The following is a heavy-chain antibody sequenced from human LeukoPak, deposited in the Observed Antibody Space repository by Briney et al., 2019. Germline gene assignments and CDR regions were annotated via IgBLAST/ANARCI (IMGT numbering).Heavy chain of an antibody. Sequence: SETLSLTCSVSGGSINTYYWSWIRQTPGKGLEWIGFIYYTGSTNYNPSLKSRVTMSVDTSKSQFSLKLTSVTAADTALYYCARGANRLDFWGRGTLVTVSS. J-gene: IGHJ4*02. CDR2: IYYTGST. CDR1: GGSINTYY. V-gene: IGHV4-59*12. D-gene: IGHD1-14*01. CDR3: ARGANRLDF.